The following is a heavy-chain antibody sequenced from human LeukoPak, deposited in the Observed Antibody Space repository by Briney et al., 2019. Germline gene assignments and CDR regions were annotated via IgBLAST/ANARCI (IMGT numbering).Heavy chain of an antibody. CDR3: ARELWFGGNDY. CDR2: ISSSSSYT. D-gene: IGHD3-10*01. V-gene: IGHV3-21*01. J-gene: IGHJ4*02. Sequence: GGSLRLSCAASGFTFSSYSMNWVRQAPGKGLEWVSSISSSSSYTNYADSVKGRFTISRDNAKNSLYLQMNSLRAEDTAVYYCARELWFGGNDYWGQGTLVTVSS. CDR1: GFTFSSYS.